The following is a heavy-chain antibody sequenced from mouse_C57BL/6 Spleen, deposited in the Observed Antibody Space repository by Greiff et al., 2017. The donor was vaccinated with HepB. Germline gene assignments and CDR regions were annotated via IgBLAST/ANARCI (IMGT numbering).Heavy chain of an antibody. CDR2: IHPNSGST. J-gene: IGHJ2*01. Sequence: QVQLQQPGAELVKPGASVKLSCKASGYTFTSYWLHWVKQRPGQGLEWIGMIHPNSGSTNYNEKFKSKATLTVDKSSSTAYMQLSSLTTEDSAVYDCARELSFCCDYWGQGTTLTVSS. V-gene: IGHV1-64*01. CDR1: GYTFTSYW. D-gene: IGHD1-1*01. CDR3: ARELSFCCDY.